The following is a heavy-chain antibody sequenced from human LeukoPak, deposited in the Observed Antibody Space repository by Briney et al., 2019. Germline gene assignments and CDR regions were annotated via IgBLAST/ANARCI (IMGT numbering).Heavy chain of an antibody. Sequence: SETLSLTCTVSGGSISSGGYYWSWIRQHPGKGLEWIGYIYYSGSTYYNPSLKSRVTISVDTSKNQFSLKLSSVTAADTAVYYCARATHNRFAFGIWGQGTMVTVSS. D-gene: IGHD1-1*01. CDR3: ARATHNRFAFGI. J-gene: IGHJ3*02. CDR1: GGSISSGGYY. V-gene: IGHV4-31*03. CDR2: IYYSGST.